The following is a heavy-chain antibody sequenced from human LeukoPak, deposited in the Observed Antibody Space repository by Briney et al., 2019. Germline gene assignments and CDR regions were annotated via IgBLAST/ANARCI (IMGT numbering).Heavy chain of an antibody. CDR1: GFTFSNXA. CDR3: AKDLEMATILHYLDY. Sequence: GGSLRLSCAASGFTFSNXAXXWARQAPGKXLXXXXVISYDGSNKYYADSVKGRFTISRDNSKNTLYLQIHSLRAGDTAVYYCAKDLEMATILHYLDYWGQGTLVTVSS. D-gene: IGHD5-24*01. CDR2: ISYDGSNK. V-gene: IGHV3-30*18. J-gene: IGHJ4*02.